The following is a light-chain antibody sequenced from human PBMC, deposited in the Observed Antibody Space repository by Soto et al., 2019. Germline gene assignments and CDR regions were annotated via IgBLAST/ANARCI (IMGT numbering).Light chain of an antibody. CDR1: DTDIGGADY. CDR2: EVS. V-gene: IGLV2-14*01. J-gene: IGLJ2*01. CDR3: GSYTSAHTLEGIV. Sequence: QSVLTQPASVSGSPGQSVTVPCTGTDTDIGGADYVSWYQQHPGKAPKLIIYEVSHRPSGISSRFSGSKSGTTASLTISRLQTEDEAHYFCGSYTSAHTLEGIVFGGGTKVTVL.